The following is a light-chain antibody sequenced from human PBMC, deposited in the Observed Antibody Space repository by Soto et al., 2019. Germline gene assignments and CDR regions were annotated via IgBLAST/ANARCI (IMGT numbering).Light chain of an antibody. CDR3: HQYGGVPYT. V-gene: IGKV3-20*01. Sequence: EIVLTQSPGTLSLSPGQRATLSCRASESISRDYLAWYQQRLGQAPRLLIYGASSGATGIPDRFSGSGSGTDFTLTISRLEHEDFAIYYCHQYGGVPYTFGQGTKLEIK. J-gene: IGKJ2*01. CDR2: GAS. CDR1: ESISRDY.